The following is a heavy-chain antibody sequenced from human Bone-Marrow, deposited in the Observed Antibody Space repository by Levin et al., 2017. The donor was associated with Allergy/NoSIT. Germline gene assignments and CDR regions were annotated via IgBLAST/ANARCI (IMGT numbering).Heavy chain of an antibody. D-gene: IGHD1-26*01. Sequence: ETLSLTCAASGFTFSSYAMSWVRQAPGKGLEWVSAVSGGGINTYYADSAKGRFTISRDNSKNTLYLQMNSLRAEDTAVYYCAKGSNYGSYYGVDYWGQGTLVTVSS. CDR3: AKGSNYGSYYGVDY. J-gene: IGHJ4*02. CDR2: VSGGGINT. V-gene: IGHV3-23*01. CDR1: GFTFSSYA.